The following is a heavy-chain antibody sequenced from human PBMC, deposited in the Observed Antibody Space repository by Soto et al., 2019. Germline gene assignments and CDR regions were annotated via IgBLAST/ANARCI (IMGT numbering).Heavy chain of an antibody. Sequence: QITLKESGPTLVKPTQTLTLTCSFSGFSLTTREVGVGWIRQPPGKALEWLALIYWDDDKRYNPSLKSRLAITKDTSKHQVVLTMTNMDPVDTATYYCARNAEYYTSAHYRNWGQGTLVTVSS. CDR2: IYWDDDK. CDR3: ARNAEYYTSAHYRN. CDR1: GFSLTTREVG. J-gene: IGHJ4*02. V-gene: IGHV2-5*02. D-gene: IGHD3-22*01.